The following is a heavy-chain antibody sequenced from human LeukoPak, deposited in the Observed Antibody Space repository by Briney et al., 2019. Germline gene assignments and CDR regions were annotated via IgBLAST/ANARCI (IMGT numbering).Heavy chain of an antibody. CDR3: ARAGYYDSSECGMDV. J-gene: IGHJ6*02. CDR2: IYYSGST. CDR1: GGSISSGGYY. D-gene: IGHD3-22*01. V-gene: IGHV4-30-4*08. Sequence: PSETLSLTCTVSGGSISSGGYYWSWIRQPPGKGLEWIGYIYYSGSTYYNPSLKSRVTISVDTSKNQFSLKLSSVTAADTAVYYCARAGYYDSSECGMDVWGQGTTVTVSS.